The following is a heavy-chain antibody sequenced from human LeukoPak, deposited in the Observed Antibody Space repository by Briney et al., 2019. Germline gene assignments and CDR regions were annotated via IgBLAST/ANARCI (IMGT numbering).Heavy chain of an antibody. V-gene: IGHV3-74*01. Sequence: GGSLRLSCAASGFTFSSYWMHWVRQAPGKGLVWVSRINTDGSSTSYADSVKGRFTISRDNAKNTLYLQMNSLRAEDTAVYYCARDLAIAAAGTALGFDYWGQGTLVTVSS. CDR3: ARDLAIAAAGTALGFDY. J-gene: IGHJ4*02. D-gene: IGHD6-13*01. CDR1: GFTFSSYW. CDR2: INTDGSST.